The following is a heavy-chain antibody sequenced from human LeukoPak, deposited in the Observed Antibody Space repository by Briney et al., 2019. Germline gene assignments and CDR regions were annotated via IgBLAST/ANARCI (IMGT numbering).Heavy chain of an antibody. D-gene: IGHD6-13*01. CDR2: IHTSGNT. Sequence: SETLSLTCTVSGGSISSGRYCWSWIRQPAGKGLEWIGHIHTSGNTNYNPSLKSRLTISVDTSKNQFSLKLSSVTAADTAVYYCARDIAAAGTGYYYMDVWGKGTTVTVSS. J-gene: IGHJ6*03. V-gene: IGHV4-61*09. CDR3: ARDIAAAGTGYYYMDV. CDR1: GGSISSGRYC.